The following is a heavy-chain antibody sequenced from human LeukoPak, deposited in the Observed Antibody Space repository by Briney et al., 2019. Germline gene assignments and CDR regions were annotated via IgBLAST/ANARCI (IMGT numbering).Heavy chain of an antibody. CDR2: IYSSGST. D-gene: IGHD6-19*01. CDR1: GGSITTAGYY. CDR3: ARSVTVAGHYYYYYMDV. Sequence: SETLSLTCTVSGGSITTAGYYWSWIRQPAGKRLEWIGRIYSSGSTNYNPSLKSRVTMSVDTSKNQFSLKLSSVTAADTAVYYCARSVTVAGHYYYYYMDVWGKGTTVTISS. V-gene: IGHV4-61*02. J-gene: IGHJ6*03.